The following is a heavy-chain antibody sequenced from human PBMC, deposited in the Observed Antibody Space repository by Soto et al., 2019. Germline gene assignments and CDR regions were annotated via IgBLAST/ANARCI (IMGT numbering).Heavy chain of an antibody. V-gene: IGHV1-18*01. J-gene: IGHJ4*02. Sequence: ASVKVSCKASGYTFTSYGISWVRQAPGQGLEWMGWVSAYNGNTNYAQKLQGRVTMTTDTSTSTAYMELRSLRSDDTAVYYCARAPADYDILTGYYRGYYFDYWGQGTLVTVSS. CDR1: GYTFTSYG. CDR2: VSAYNGNT. CDR3: ARAPADYDILTGYYRGYYFDY. D-gene: IGHD3-9*01.